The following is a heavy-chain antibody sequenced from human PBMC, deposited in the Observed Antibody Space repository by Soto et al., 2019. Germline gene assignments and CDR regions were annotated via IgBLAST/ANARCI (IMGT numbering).Heavy chain of an antibody. CDR2: INAGNGNT. J-gene: IGHJ6*02. V-gene: IGHV1-3*01. D-gene: IGHD4-17*01. CDR3: ARDMDYGDLHYYYGMDV. CDR1: GYTFTSYA. Sequence: QVQLVQSGAEVKKPGASVKVSCKASGYTFTSYAMHWVRQAPGQRLEWMGWINAGNGNTKYSQKFQGRVTITRDTSASTAYMELSSLRSEDTAVYYCARDMDYGDLHYYYGMDVWGQGTTVTVSS.